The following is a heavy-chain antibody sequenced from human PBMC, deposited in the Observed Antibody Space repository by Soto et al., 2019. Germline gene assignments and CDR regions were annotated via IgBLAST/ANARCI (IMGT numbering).Heavy chain of an antibody. CDR3: AKDVLSPYSYGTDY. D-gene: IGHD5-18*01. V-gene: IGHV3-30*18. CDR1: GFTFSSYG. CDR2: ISYDGSNK. Sequence: PGGSLRLSCAASGFTFSSYGMHWVRQAPGKGLEWVAVISYDGSNKYYADSVKGRFTISRDNSKNTLYLQMNSLRAEDTAVYYCAKDVLSPYSYGTDYWGQGTLVTVSS. J-gene: IGHJ4*02.